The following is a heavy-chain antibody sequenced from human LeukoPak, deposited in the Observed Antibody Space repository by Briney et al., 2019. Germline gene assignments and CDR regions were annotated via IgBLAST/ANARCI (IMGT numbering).Heavy chain of an antibody. D-gene: IGHD6-25*01. CDR3: ARCDPYSSAFDY. CDR1: GGTFSIYA. CDR2: IIPILGIA. J-gene: IGHJ4*02. Sequence: SVKVSCKASGGTFSIYAISWVRQAPGQGLEWMGRIIPILGIANYAQKFQGRVTITADKSTSTAYMELSSLRSEDTAVYYCARCDPYSSAFDYWGQGTLVTVSS. V-gene: IGHV1-69*04.